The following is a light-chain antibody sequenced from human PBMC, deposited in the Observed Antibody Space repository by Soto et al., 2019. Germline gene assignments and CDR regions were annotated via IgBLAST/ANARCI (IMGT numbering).Light chain of an antibody. Sequence: EIVMTQSPATLSLSPGDTATLSCRASQSVDTNLAWYVQKPGQAPRRLMYGVSTWGTGVTARFSGSGSGTEFTLTISSLQSEDSAIYYCQQYKSWPITFSQGTRLEIK. CDR2: GVS. V-gene: IGKV3D-15*01. J-gene: IGKJ5*01. CDR3: QQYKSWPIT. CDR1: QSVDTN.